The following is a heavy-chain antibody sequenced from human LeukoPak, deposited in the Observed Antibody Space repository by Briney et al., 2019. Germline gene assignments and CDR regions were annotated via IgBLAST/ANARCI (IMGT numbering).Heavy chain of an antibody. V-gene: IGHV4-31*03. CDR3: ARDTSGYYYFDS. CDR1: GVSISRGGNY. Sequence: PSETLSLACTVSGVSISRGGNYWSWIRQHPGKGLEWIGYVYNNRRTYYNPSLKSRLAMSVDTSANQFSLKLSSVTAADTAVYYCARDTSGYYYFDSWGQGTLVTVSS. CDR2: VYNNRRT. J-gene: IGHJ4*02. D-gene: IGHD3-22*01.